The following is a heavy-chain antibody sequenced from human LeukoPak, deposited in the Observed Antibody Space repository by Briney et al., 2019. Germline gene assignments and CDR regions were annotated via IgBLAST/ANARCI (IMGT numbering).Heavy chain of an antibody. J-gene: IGHJ4*02. D-gene: IGHD3-10*01. V-gene: IGHV5-51*01. CDR1: GYSFTSYW. Sequence: GESLKISCKGSGYSFTSYWIGWVRQMPGKGLEWMGIISLGDSDTRYSPSFQGHVTISADKSISTAYLQWSSLKASDTAMYYCARGYYYGSGSYYSSLDYWGQGTLVTVSS. CDR3: ARGYYYGSGSYYSSLDY. CDR2: ISLGDSDT.